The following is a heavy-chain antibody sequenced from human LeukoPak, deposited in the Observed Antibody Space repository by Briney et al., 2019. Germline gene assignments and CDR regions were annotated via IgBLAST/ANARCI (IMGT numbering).Heavy chain of an antibody. CDR2: INAGNGNA. D-gene: IGHD3-22*01. V-gene: IGHV1-3*01. J-gene: IGHJ1*01. Sequence: PGASVKVSCKASGYTFTSYDINWVRQAPGQRLEWMAWINAGNGNAKYSQKFQGRVTITRDTSASTAYMELSSLRSEDTAVYYCARVPLHDRNDYYYPHWGQGTVVTVSS. CDR3: ARVPLHDRNDYYYPH. CDR1: GYTFTSYD.